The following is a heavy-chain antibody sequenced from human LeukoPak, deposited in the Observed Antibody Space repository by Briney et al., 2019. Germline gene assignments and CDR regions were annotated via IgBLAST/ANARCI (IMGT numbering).Heavy chain of an antibody. CDR1: GFTFSSYS. CDR3: GRACSSSTCGTRAGVYAVDI. Sequence: PGGSLRLSCAASGFTFSSYSMNWVRQAPGKGLEWVSSISSSSSYIYYADSVKGRFTISRDNAKNSLYLQMSSLRAEDTAVYYCGRACSSSTCGTRAGVYAVDIWGLGTRVTVSS. V-gene: IGHV3-21*01. J-gene: IGHJ3*02. CDR2: ISSSSSYI. D-gene: IGHD2-2*01.